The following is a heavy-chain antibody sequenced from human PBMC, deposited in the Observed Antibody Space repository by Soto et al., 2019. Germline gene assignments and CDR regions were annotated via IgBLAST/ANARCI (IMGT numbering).Heavy chain of an antibody. J-gene: IGHJ4*02. CDR3: ARGLRYFDWLIYSGEGTYYYDY. D-gene: IGHD3-9*01. CDR2: INHSGST. Sequence: QVQLQQGGAGLLKPSETLSLTCAVYGGSFSGYYWSWIRQPPGKWLEWIGEINHSGSTNYNPALKRRVTISVDTSKTQFSLKLSYVTDADTAVYYCARGLRYFDWLIYSGEGTYYYDYWGQGTLVSVSS. CDR1: GGSFSGYY. V-gene: IGHV4-34*01.